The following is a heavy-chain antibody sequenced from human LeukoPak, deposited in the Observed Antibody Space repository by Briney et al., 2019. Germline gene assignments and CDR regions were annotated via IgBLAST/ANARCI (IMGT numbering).Heavy chain of an antibody. Sequence: PGGSLRLSCAASGFTFSSYGMHWVRQAPGKGLEWVTVISYDGSNKYYADSVKGRFTISRDNSKNTLYLQMNSLRAENTAVSYRARRPIKYYYYGMDVWGQGTTVTVSS. CDR3: ARRPIKYYYYGMDV. J-gene: IGHJ6*02. CDR2: ISYDGSNK. CDR1: GFTFSSYG. V-gene: IGHV3-30*03.